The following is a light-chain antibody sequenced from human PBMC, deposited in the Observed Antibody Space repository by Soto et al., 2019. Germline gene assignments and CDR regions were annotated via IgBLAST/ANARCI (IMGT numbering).Light chain of an antibody. V-gene: IGKV1-9*01. J-gene: IGKJ4*01. CDR3: QRLNSYPLT. CDR2: AAS. CDR1: QGTSSY. Sequence: QLTQSPSSLSASVGDRVTITCRASQGTSSYLAWYQQKPGKAPKLLIYAASTLQSGVPSRFSGSGSGTDFTLPISSLQPEDFATYYCQRLNSYPLTFGGGTKVDIK.